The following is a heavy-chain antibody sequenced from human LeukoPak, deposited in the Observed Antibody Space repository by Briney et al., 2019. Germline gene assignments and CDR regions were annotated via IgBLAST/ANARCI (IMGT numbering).Heavy chain of an antibody. J-gene: IGHJ4*02. Sequence: SETLSLTCAVYGGSFSGYYWSWIRQPPGKGLEWIGEINHSGSTNYNPSLKSRVTISVDTSKNQFSLKLSSVTAADTAVYYCARGDWKKRFGYWGQGTLVTVSS. V-gene: IGHV4-34*01. CDR1: GGSFSGYY. CDR3: ARGDWKKRFGY. CDR2: INHSGST. D-gene: IGHD1-1*01.